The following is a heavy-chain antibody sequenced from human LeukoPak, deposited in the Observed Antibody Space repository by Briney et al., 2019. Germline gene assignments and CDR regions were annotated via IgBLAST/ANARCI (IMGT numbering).Heavy chain of an antibody. J-gene: IGHJ4*02. Sequence: GGSLRLSCVVSGFTFSSYAMTWVRQAPGKGLEWVSVISGSGGSAYYADFVKGRFTISRDNSKNTLSLQMNSLRAEDTAVYYCAKSRVRYSLDYFDYWGQGTLVTVSS. CDR3: AKSRVRYSLDYFDY. D-gene: IGHD5-18*01. V-gene: IGHV3-23*01. CDR1: GFTFSSYA. CDR2: ISGSGGSA.